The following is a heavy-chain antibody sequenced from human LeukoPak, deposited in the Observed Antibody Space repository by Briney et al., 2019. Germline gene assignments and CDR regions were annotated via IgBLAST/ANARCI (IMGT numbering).Heavy chain of an antibody. Sequence: PGGSLRLSCAASGFTFSDYYMSWIRQAPGKGLEWVSYISSSGSTIYYADSVKGRFTISRDNSKNTLYLQMNSLRAEDTAVYYCAKGVTIFGEDYFDYWGQGTLVTVSS. J-gene: IGHJ4*02. V-gene: IGHV3-11*01. CDR2: ISSSGSTI. CDR1: GFTFSDYY. D-gene: IGHD3-3*01. CDR3: AKGVTIFGEDYFDY.